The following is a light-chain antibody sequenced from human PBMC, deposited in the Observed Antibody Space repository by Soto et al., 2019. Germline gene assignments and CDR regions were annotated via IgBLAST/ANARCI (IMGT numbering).Light chain of an antibody. CDR3: QQTFSTLALT. Sequence: DIQMTQSPFSRAASACESGTGACLSSQSIDTCLNWYRHKPGKAPELLIFGASRLHSGVPSRFSGGGSGTEFTLNISSLQPEDFATYYCQQTFSTLALTCGGGTRVEIK. J-gene: IGKJ4*01. V-gene: IGKV1-39*01. CDR1: QSIDTC. CDR2: GAS.